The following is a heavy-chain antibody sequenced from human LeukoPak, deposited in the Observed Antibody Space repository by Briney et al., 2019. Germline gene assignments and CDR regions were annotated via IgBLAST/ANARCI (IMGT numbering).Heavy chain of an antibody. J-gene: IGHJ4*02. V-gene: IGHV4-30-4*01. D-gene: IGHD3-22*01. CDR3: ARGRGVPYYYDSSGYYPLDH. CDR2: IYYSGST. CDR1: GASISSGDYY. Sequence: SETLSLTCTVSGASISSGDYYWSWIRQPPGKGLECIGHIYYSGSTYYNPSLKSRVTISVDTSKNQFSLKLSSVTAADTAVYYCARGRGVPYYYDSSGYYPLDHWGQGTLVTVSS.